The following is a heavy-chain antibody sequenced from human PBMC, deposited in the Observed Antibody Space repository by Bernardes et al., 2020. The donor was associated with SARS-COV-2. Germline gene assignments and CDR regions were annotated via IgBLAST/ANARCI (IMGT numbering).Heavy chain of an antibody. CDR1: GGSISSSSYY. Sequence: SETLSLTCTVSGGSISSSSYYWGWIRQPPGKTLEWIGSIYYSGSTYYNPSLKSRVTISVDTSKNQFSLKLSSVTAADTAVYYCARLIPIHYGMDVWGQGTTVTVSS. CDR2: IYYSGST. D-gene: IGHD2-2*01. CDR3: ARLIPIHYGMDV. V-gene: IGHV4-39*01. J-gene: IGHJ6*02.